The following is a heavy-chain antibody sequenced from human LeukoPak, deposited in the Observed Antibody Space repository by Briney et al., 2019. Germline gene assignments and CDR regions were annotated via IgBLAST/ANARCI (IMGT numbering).Heavy chain of an antibody. CDR1: GGSISGYF. Sequence: PSETLSLTCTVSGGSISGYFWSWIRQPAGKGLEWIGRIYSSGSNNYNPSLKSRVNMSLDTSKNHLSLNLSSVTAADTAVYYCAIEPTSGREPTSGRPLDYWGQGTLVTVSS. CDR3: AIEPTSGREPTSGRPLDY. D-gene: IGHD5-12*01. CDR2: IYSSGSN. V-gene: IGHV4-4*07. J-gene: IGHJ4*02.